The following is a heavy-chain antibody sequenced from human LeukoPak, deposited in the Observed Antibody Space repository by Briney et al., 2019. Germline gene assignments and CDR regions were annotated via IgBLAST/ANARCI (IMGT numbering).Heavy chain of an antibody. CDR3: ATNTGTVFDY. CDR1: GDFITAYY. V-gene: IGHV4-59*13. Sequence: SETLSLTCTVSGDFITAYYWSWIRQPPGEGLERIGYVCYTGSTEYNFSLRSRVTVSLVMSKHQFSLNLTSVTAADTAVYYCATNTGTVFDYWGQGALVTVSS. D-gene: IGHD7-27*01. J-gene: IGHJ4*02. CDR2: VCYTGST.